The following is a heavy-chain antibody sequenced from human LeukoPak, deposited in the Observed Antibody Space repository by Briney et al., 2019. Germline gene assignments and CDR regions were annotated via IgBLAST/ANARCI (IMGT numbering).Heavy chain of an antibody. V-gene: IGHV3-74*01. CDR2: INSDGSST. J-gene: IGHJ4*02. D-gene: IGHD3-22*01. Sequence: RGSLRLSCAASGFTFSSYWMHWVRQAPGKGLVWVSRINSDGSSTSYADSVKGRFTISRDNAKNTLYLQMNSLRAEDTAVYYCASGDSSGYYFSSYWGQGTLVTVSS. CDR1: GFTFSSYW. CDR3: ASGDSSGYYFSSY.